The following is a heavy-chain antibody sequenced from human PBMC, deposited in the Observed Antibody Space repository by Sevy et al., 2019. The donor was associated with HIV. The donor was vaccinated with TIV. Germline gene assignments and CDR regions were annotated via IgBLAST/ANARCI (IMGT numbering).Heavy chain of an antibody. V-gene: IGHV3-7*03. J-gene: IGHJ6*02. Sequence: GGSLRLSCAASGFTFSNYWMSWVRQAPGKGLEWVATIKKDGTEKYYVDSVRGRFTMSGDNAKNSRYLQMNSLRVEDTALYYCARDCSSTTCLWGLDFWGQGTTVTVSS. CDR3: ARDCSSTTCLWGLDF. D-gene: IGHD2-2*01. CDR2: IKKDGTEK. CDR1: GFTFSNYW.